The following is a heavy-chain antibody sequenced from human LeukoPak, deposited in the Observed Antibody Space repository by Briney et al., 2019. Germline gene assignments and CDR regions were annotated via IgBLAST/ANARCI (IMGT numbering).Heavy chain of an antibody. CDR3: ARGQTGCPDAFDI. V-gene: IGHV3-53*01. D-gene: IGHD3-9*01. J-gene: IGHJ3*02. Sequence: PGGSLPLSCAASGFTVSSNYMSWVRQAPGKGLEWVSVIYSGGSTYYADSVEGRFTISRDNSKNPLYLQMNSLRAEDTAVYYCARGQTGCPDAFDIWGQGTIVPVSS. CDR2: IYSGGST. CDR1: GFTVSSNY.